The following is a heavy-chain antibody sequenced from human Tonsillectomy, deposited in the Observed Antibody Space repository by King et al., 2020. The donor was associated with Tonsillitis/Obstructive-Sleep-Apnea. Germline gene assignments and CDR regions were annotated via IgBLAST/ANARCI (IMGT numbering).Heavy chain of an antibody. J-gene: IGHJ4*02. V-gene: IGHV1-69*01. Sequence: QLVQSGAEVKKPGSSVKVSCKASGGTFSSYAISWVRQAPGQGLEWMGGIIPIFVTANYAQKFQGRVTITADESTSTAYMELSSLRSEDTAVSYCARGPSTTFTTSHFDYWGQGTLVTVSS. CDR2: IIPIFVTA. CDR1: GGTFSSYA. CDR3: ARGPSTTFTTSHFDY. D-gene: IGHD4-17*01.